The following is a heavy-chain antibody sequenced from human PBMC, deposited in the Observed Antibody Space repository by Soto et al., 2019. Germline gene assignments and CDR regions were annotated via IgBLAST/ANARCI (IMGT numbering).Heavy chain of an antibody. CDR3: ARGRTGYCGGGSCYPSAFDI. CDR2: ISAYNGNT. CDR1: GYTFTSYG. J-gene: IGHJ3*02. V-gene: IGHV1-18*01. Sequence: GASVKVSCKASGYTFTSYGISWVRQAPGQGLEWMGWISAYNGNTNYAQKLQGRVTMTTDTSTSTAYMELRSLRSDDTAVYYCARGRTGYCGGGSCYPSAFDIWGQGTMVTVSS. D-gene: IGHD2-15*01.